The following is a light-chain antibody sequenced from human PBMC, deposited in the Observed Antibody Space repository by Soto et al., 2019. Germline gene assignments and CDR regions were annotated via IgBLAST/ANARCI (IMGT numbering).Light chain of an antibody. CDR3: QSYDNGLSASV. CDR2: GST. V-gene: IGLV1-40*01. Sequence: QSVLKQPPSVSGAPGQRVTISCTGSSSNIGAGHVVHWYQQFPGRAPNLLIYGSTNRPSGVPDRFSGSKSGTSASLAITGLQAEDEADYYCQSYDNGLSASVFGGGTKLTVL. CDR1: SSNIGAGHV. J-gene: IGLJ2*01.